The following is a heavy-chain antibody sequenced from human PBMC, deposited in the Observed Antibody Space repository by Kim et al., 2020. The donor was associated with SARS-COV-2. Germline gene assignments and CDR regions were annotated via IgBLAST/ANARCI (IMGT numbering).Heavy chain of an antibody. CDR3: ARGEALLWFGSLFY. D-gene: IGHD3-10*01. CDR2: INPNSGGT. Sequence: ASVKVSCKASGYTFTGYYMHWVRQAPGQGLEWMGWINPNSGGTNYAQKFQGWVTMTRDTSISTAHMELSRLRSDDTAVYYCARGEALLWFGSLFYWGQGTLVTVSS. CDR1: GYTFTGYY. V-gene: IGHV1-2*04. J-gene: IGHJ4*02.